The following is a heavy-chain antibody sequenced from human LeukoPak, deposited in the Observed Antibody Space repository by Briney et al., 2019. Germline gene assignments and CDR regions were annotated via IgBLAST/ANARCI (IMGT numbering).Heavy chain of an antibody. V-gene: IGHV4-59*01. D-gene: IGHD3-3*01. Sequence: SETLSLTCTVSGGSISTYYWSWIRQPPGKGLEWIGYIYYSGSTNYNPSLKSRVTISVDTSKNQFSLKLSSVTAADTAVYYCARKSPSGYYFDYWGQGTLVTVSS. J-gene: IGHJ4*02. CDR3: ARKSPSGYYFDY. CDR1: GGSISTYY. CDR2: IYYSGST.